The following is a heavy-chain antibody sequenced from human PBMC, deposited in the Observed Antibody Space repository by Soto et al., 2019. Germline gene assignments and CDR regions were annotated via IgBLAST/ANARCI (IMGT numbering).Heavy chain of an antibody. CDR3: ARSLGGGNVNVDY. D-gene: IGHD2-15*01. J-gene: IGHJ4*02. V-gene: IGHV1-8*01. CDR2: MNPNSGDT. CDR1: GYAFTSYD. Sequence: QVQLVQSGAEVKKPGASVKVSCKASGYAFTSYDINWVRQATGQGLEWMGWMNPNSGDTGYVEKFQGRVTMTRDTSITPAYMELSSLSSEDTAVYYGARSLGGGNVNVDYWGQGTLVTVSS.